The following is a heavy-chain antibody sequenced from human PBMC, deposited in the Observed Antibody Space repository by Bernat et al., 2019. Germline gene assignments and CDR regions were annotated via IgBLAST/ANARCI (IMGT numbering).Heavy chain of an antibody. CDR3: ARAQNTIREGAFDI. J-gene: IGHJ3*02. V-gene: IGHV3-7*03. CDR2: IKQDGSEK. Sequence: EVQLVESGGGLVQPGGSLRLSCAASGFTFSSYWMSWVRQAPGKGLEWVGNIKQDGSEKYSVDSVKGRFTISRDNAKNSLYLQMNSLRAEDTAVYYCARAQNTIREGAFDIWGQGTMVTVSS. D-gene: IGHD3-3*01. CDR1: GFTFSSYW.